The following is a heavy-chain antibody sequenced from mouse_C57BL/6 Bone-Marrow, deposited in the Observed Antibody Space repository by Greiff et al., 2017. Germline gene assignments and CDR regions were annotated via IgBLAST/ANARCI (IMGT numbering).Heavy chain of an antibody. Sequence: VQLQQPGAELVKPGASVKLSCKASGYTFTSSWMHWVKQRPGQGLEWIGMIHPNSGSTNYNEKFKSKATLTVDKSSSTAYMQLSSLTSEDSAVYYCAREGYDYLDYWGQGTTLTVSS. V-gene: IGHV1-64*01. CDR3: AREGYDYLDY. CDR1: GYTFTSSW. D-gene: IGHD2-3*01. CDR2: IHPNSGST. J-gene: IGHJ2*01.